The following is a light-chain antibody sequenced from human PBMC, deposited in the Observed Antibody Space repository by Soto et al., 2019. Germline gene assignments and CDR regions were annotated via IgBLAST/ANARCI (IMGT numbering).Light chain of an antibody. J-gene: IGKJ2*01. CDR1: QSIRNS. CDR3: QQYNNWPPYT. CDR2: GAS. V-gene: IGKV3-15*01. Sequence: EIVMTQSPATLSVSPGERATLSCRASQSIRNSLAWYQQKPGQAPRLLLYGASTRATGIPARFSGGGSGTEFTLTIRSLQSEDFAVYYCQQYNNWPPYTFGQGTKVEIK.